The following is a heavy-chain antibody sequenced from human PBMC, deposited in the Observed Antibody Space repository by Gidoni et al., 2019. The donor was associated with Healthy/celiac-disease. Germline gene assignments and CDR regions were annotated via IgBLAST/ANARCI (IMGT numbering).Heavy chain of an antibody. Sequence: QVQLVQSGAEVKKPGASVKVSCKASGYTFTSYGISWVRQAPGQGLEWMGWISAYNGNTNYAQKLQGRVTMTTDTSTSTAYMELRSLRSDDTAVYYCARGPYYYGSGSYFSWVRFSLDYWGQGTLVTVSS. CDR1: GYTFTSYG. CDR2: ISAYNGNT. D-gene: IGHD3-10*01. J-gene: IGHJ4*02. V-gene: IGHV1-18*01. CDR3: ARGPYYYGSGSYFSWVRFSLDY.